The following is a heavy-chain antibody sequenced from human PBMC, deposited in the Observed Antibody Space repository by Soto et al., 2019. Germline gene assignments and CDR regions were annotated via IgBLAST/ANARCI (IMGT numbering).Heavy chain of an antibody. D-gene: IGHD1-7*01. V-gene: IGHV1-69*13. Sequence: SVEVSCRASGGTFSSYAISWVRQAPGQGLEWMGGIIPIFGTANYAQKFQGRVTITADESTSTAYMELSSLRSEDTAVYYCAREGGSTGTTGEVSYYYGMDVWGQGTTVTVSS. CDR3: AREGGSTGTTGEVSYYYGMDV. CDR1: GGTFSSYA. J-gene: IGHJ6*02. CDR2: IIPIFGTA.